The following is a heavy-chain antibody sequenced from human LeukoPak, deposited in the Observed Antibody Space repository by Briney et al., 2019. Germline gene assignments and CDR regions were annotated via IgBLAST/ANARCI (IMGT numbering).Heavy chain of an antibody. Sequence: GGSLRLSCAASGFTFSTYWMHWVRQAPGKGLVWVSRINTGESDITYADSVKGRFTISRDNARNTLYLQMNSLRADDTAVYYRARDSPWLPDPYWGQGTLVTVSS. D-gene: IGHD5-24*01. V-gene: IGHV3-74*03. CDR1: GFTFSTYW. J-gene: IGHJ4*02. CDR3: ARDSPWLPDPY. CDR2: INTGESDI.